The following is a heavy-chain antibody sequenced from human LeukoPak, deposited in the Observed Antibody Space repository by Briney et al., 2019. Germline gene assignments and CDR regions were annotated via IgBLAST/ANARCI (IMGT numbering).Heavy chain of an antibody. J-gene: IGHJ4*02. CDR3: ARAAGSGPYDYFDY. Sequence: PAETLSLTCTVSGGSISSYYWSWIRQPAGKGLEWIGRIYTSGSTNYNPSLKSRVTMSVDTSKNQFSLKLSSVTAADTAVYYCARAAGSGPYDYFDYWGQGTLVTVSS. V-gene: IGHV4-4*07. CDR2: IYTSGST. D-gene: IGHD3-3*01. CDR1: GGSISSYY.